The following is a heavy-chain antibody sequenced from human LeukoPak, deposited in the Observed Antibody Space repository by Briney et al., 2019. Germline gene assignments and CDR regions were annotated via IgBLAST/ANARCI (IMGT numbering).Heavy chain of an antibody. CDR2: INHSGST. D-gene: IGHD7-27*01. CDR3: GRGLGNGYGHRGLDY. Sequence: SETLSLTCAVYGESFRGYYWSWIRQPPGKGLEWIGEINHSGSTNYNPSLKSRVTISVDTSKNQFSLKLSSVTAADTAVYYCGRGLGNGYGHRGLDYGGQGPLVTVSS. CDR1: GESFRGYY. V-gene: IGHV4-34*01. J-gene: IGHJ4*02.